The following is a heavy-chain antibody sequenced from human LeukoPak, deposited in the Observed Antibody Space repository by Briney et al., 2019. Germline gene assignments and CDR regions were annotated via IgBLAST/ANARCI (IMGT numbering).Heavy chain of an antibody. V-gene: IGHV3-21*03. D-gene: IGHD2-15*01. CDR2: ISSSSSYI. Sequence: GGSLRLSCAASGFTFSSCSMNWVRQAPGKGLEWVSSISSSSSYIYYADSVKGRFTISRDNAKNSLYLQLNSLRDEDTAVYYCAREVGSPAVRSAFDLWGQGTMVTVSS. J-gene: IGHJ3*01. CDR1: GFTFSSCS. CDR3: AREVGSPAVRSAFDL.